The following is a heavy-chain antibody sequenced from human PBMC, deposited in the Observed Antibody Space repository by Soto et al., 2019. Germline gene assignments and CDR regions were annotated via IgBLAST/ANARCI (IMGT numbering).Heavy chain of an antibody. V-gene: IGHV3-48*03. J-gene: IGHJ4*02. Sequence: EVQLVQSGGGLVQPGGSLRLSCVASEFTFRSYEMNWVRQAPGKGLEWVSYISISGTTIYYTDSVKGRFTISRDNAKKSLYLQMNSLRAEDTAVYYCVRFGGAAAGPGDYWGQGTLVTVSS. CDR3: VRFGGAAAGPGDY. CDR2: ISISGTTI. D-gene: IGHD6-13*01. CDR1: EFTFRSYE.